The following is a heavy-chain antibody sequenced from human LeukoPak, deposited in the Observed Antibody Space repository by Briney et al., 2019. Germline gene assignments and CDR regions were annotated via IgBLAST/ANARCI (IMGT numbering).Heavy chain of an antibody. J-gene: IGHJ4*02. CDR2: INHSGST. CDR3: ATGESQIIWFGENYFDY. D-gene: IGHD3-10*01. V-gene: IGHV4-34*01. Sequence: PSETLSLACAVYGGSFSGYYWSWIRQPPGKGLEWIGEINHSGSTNYNPSLKSRVTISVDTSKNQFSLKLSSVTAADTAVYYCATGESQIIWFGENYFDYWGQGTLVTVSS. CDR1: GGSFSGYY.